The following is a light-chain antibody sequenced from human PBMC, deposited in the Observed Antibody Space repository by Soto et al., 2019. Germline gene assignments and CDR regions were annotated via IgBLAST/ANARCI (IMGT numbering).Light chain of an antibody. CDR3: HQYNHWPGYT. Sequence: EIVMTQSPATLSVSPGERATLSCWASQSVSSNLAWYQQKPGQAPRLLISGAFTRATGVPARFSASGSGTEFTLTISSLQSEDFAVYYCHQYNHWPGYTFGQGTKLEIK. J-gene: IGKJ2*01. CDR1: QSVSSN. V-gene: IGKV3-15*01. CDR2: GAF.